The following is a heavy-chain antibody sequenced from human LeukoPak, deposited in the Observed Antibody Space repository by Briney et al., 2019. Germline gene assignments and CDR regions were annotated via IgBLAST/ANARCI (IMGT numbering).Heavy chain of an antibody. Sequence: GRSLRLSCAASGFTFSSYGMHWVRQAPGKGLEWVAVIWYDGSNKYYADSVKGRFTISRDNSKNTLYLQMNSLRAEDTAVYYCARVRWELGNWFDPWGQGTLVTVSS. D-gene: IGHD1-26*01. CDR2: IWYDGSNK. V-gene: IGHV3-33*01. CDR3: ARVRWELGNWFDP. J-gene: IGHJ5*02. CDR1: GFTFSSYG.